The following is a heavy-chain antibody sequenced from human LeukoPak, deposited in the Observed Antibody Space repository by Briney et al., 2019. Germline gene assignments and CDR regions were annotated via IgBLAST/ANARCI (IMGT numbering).Heavy chain of an antibody. D-gene: IGHD2-2*01. CDR2: IYYSGST. CDR1: GGSISSYY. CDR3: AKQRYCSSTSCSHVNWFDP. V-gene: IGHV4-59*08. Sequence: SETLSLTCTVSGGSISSYYWSWIRQPPGKGLEWIGYIYYSGSTNYNPSLKSRVTISVDTSKNQFSLKLSSVTAADTAVYYCAKQRYCSSTSCSHVNWFDPWGQGTLVTVSS. J-gene: IGHJ5*02.